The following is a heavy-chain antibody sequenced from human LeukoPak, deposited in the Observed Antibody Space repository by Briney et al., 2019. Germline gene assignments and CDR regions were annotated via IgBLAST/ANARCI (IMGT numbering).Heavy chain of an antibody. J-gene: IGHJ4*02. D-gene: IGHD4-11*01. CDR2: INDRGGIT. Sequence: GGSLRLSCAASGFTVSNNYMSWIRQAPRKGLEWVSIINDRGGITYAESVKGRFTISRDNSKNTVYLQMNSLRAEDTAVYYCAKGSNLDYWGQGTLVTVSS. CDR3: AKGSNLDY. CDR1: GFTVSNNY. V-gene: IGHV3-23*01.